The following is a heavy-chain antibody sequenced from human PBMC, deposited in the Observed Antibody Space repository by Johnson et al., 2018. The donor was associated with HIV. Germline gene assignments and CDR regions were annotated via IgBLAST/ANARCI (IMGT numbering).Heavy chain of an antibody. CDR1: GFTFSSYD. CDR3: ARDRSIVGALDAFDI. Sequence: QVQLVESGGGLVQPGGSLRLSCAASGFTFSSYDMHWVRQATGKGLEWVAVIWFDGSNKYYADSVKGRFTISRDNSKNTLYLQMNSLRAEDTAVYYCARDRSIVGALDAFDIWGQGTMVTVSS. D-gene: IGHD1-26*01. J-gene: IGHJ3*02. CDR2: IWFDGSNK. V-gene: IGHV3-30*14.